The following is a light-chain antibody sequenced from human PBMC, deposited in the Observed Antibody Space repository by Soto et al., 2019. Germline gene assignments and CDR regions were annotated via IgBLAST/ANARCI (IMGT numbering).Light chain of an antibody. Sequence: DIQMTQSPSILSASVGDRVTITCRASQRIDTWLAWYQQKPGTAPKLLIYKATILQSGVPSRFSGSGSGTEFTLAISSLEPDDFATYYCQPYETFSPWTFGQGTKVE. V-gene: IGKV1-5*03. CDR2: KAT. CDR3: QPYETFSPWT. CDR1: QRIDTW. J-gene: IGKJ1*01.